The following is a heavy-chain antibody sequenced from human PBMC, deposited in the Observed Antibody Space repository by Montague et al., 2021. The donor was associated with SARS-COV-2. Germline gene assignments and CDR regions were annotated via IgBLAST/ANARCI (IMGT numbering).Heavy chain of an antibody. CDR1: GYTLYGNW. D-gene: IGHD1-1*01. Sequence: SLRLSCAVSGYTLYGNWMSWVRQAPGKGLEWVANIKLDGSEKYYVDSVKGRFTIYGDNANNSLFLQMDNLRADDTAVYYCATGFGSDVWGQGTMVTVSS. V-gene: IGHV3-7*03. CDR3: ATGFGSDV. CDR2: IKLDGSEK. J-gene: IGHJ3*01.